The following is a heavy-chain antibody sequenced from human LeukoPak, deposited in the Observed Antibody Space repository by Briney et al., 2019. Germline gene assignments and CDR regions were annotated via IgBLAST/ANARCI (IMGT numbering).Heavy chain of an antibody. CDR1: GYTFTSYG. CDR3: ARSSGAAAGPPV. J-gene: IGHJ4*02. CDR2: IIPILGIA. V-gene: IGHV1-69*04. Sequence: SVKVSCKASGYTFTSYGISWVRQAPGQGLEWMGRIIPILGIANYAQKFQGRVTITTDTSTSTAYMELRSLRSDDTAVYYCARSSGAAAGPPVWGQGTLVTVSS. D-gene: IGHD6-13*01.